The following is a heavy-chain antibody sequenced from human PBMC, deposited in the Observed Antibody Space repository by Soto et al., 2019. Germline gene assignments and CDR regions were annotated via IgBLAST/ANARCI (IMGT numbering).Heavy chain of an antibody. CDR1: GGSISYYY. D-gene: IGHD6-13*01. J-gene: IGHJ5*02. CDR3: ARDRTAAGPSNWFDP. CDR2: IYPSGST. Sequence: SETLSLTCTVSGGSISYYYWSWIRQSAGKGLEWIGRIYPSGSTNYNPSLKGRVTMSVDTSDNQFSLNLGSVTAADTAVYYCARDRTAAGPSNWFDPWGQGTLVTVSS. V-gene: IGHV4-4*07.